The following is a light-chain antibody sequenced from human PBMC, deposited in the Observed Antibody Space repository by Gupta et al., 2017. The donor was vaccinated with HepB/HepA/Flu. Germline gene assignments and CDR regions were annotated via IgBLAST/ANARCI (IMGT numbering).Light chain of an antibody. CDR3: QQEYNYPRT. Sequence: AIQMTQSPSSLSASVGDSVTITCRASQGIRNDLGWYQQKPGKAPKVLIYAASSLQSGVPSRFSGSGSGTNFTLTISSRQTEDFATYYCQQEYNYPRTFGQGTKVESK. CDR1: QGIRND. V-gene: IGKV1-6*01. CDR2: AAS. J-gene: IGKJ1*01.